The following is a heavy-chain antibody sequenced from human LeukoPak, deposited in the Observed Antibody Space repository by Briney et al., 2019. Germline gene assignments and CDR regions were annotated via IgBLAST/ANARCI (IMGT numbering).Heavy chain of an antibody. CDR1: GGSFSGYY. J-gene: IGHJ4*02. V-gene: IGHV4-59*08. CDR2: IYYSGST. Sequence: SETLSLTCAVYGGSFSGYYWSWIRQPPGKGLEWIGYIYYSGSTSYNPSLKSRVTISVDTSKNQFSLKLSSVTAADTAVYYCARVIHIAAAPDYWGQGTLVTVSS. CDR3: ARVIHIAAAPDY. D-gene: IGHD6-13*01.